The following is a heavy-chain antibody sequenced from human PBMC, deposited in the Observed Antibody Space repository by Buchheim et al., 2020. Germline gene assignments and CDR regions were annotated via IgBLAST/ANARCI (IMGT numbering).Heavy chain of an antibody. CDR1: GSSFSKAW. J-gene: IGHJ4*02. D-gene: IGHD2-15*01. Sequence: EVQLVESGGGLVKPGGSLRLSCAVSGSSFSKAWMSWVRQAPGKGLEWVGRIKSNTDGGTTDYAAPVEGRFIISRDDSKNTLYLQMNNLKSEDTALYYCSTGLCSGANCYSVGYWGQGTL. CDR3: STGLCSGANCYSVGY. CDR2: IKSNTDGGTT. V-gene: IGHV3-15*01.